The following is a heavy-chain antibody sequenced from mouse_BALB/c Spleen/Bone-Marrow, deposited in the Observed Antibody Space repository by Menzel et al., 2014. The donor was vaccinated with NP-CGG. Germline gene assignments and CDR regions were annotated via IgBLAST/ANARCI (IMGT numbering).Heavy chain of an antibody. Sequence: EVQMVESGAELVRSGASVKLSCTGSGFNIKDSYIHWVKQRPGQGLEWIGWIDPENGDTEYAPKFQGKATMTADTSSNTAYLQLSSLTSEDTAVYYCTPYDNYGWEYWGQGTSVTVSS. CDR2: IDPENGDT. CDR1: GFNIKDSY. V-gene: IGHV14-4*02. CDR3: TPYDNYGWEY. D-gene: IGHD2-10*02. J-gene: IGHJ4*01.